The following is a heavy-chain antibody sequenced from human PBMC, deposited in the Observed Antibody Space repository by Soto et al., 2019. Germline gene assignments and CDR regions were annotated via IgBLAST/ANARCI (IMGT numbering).Heavy chain of an antibody. CDR2: ISAYNGNT. Sequence: ASVKVSCKASGYTFTSYGISWVRQAPGQGLEWMGWISAYNGNTNYAQKLQGRVTMTTDTSTSTAYMELRSLRSDDTAVYYCARQGYYGSGGYYTPSFDYYYYYRDVWGKGTTVTVSS. V-gene: IGHV1-18*01. D-gene: IGHD3-10*01. CDR3: ARQGYYGSGGYYTPSFDYYYYYRDV. CDR1: GYTFTSYG. J-gene: IGHJ6*03.